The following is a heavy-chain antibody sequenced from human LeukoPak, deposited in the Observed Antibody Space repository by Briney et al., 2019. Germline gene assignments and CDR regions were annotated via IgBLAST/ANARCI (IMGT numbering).Heavy chain of an antibody. Sequence: SGGSLRLSCAASGFTFSSSWMAWVRQAPGKGLEWVGNIKEDGTEKNYVVSVRGRFTISRANAKNSLYLQMNSLRGEDTAVYYCTRDSGYNAFDIWGQGTMITVSS. V-gene: IGHV3-7*01. J-gene: IGHJ3*02. CDR3: TRDSGYNAFDI. CDR1: GFTFSSSW. CDR2: IKEDGTEK. D-gene: IGHD5-12*01.